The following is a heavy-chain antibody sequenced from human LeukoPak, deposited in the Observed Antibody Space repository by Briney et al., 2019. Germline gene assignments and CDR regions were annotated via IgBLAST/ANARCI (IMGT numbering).Heavy chain of an antibody. V-gene: IGHV4-39*07. CDR2: IYYSGST. D-gene: IGHD2-15*01. Sequence: SETLSLTCIVSGGSISSSSYYWGWIRQPPGKGLEWIGSIYYSGSTYYNPSLKSRVTISVDTSKNQFSLKLSSVTAADTAVYYCARTTEGYCRGGSCYYYYYYMDVWGKGTTVTVSS. CDR1: GGSISSSSYY. J-gene: IGHJ6*03. CDR3: ARTTEGYCRGGSCYYYYYYMDV.